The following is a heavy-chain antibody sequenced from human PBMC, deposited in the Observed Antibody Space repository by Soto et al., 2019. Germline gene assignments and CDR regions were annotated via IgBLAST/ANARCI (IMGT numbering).Heavy chain of an antibody. Sequence: PGESLKISCKGSGYIFSSYWICWVRQVPGEGLEWMGIIYPGDSDTRYSPSFQGQVTISADKSISTAYLQWSSLKASDTAMYYCARPSTDYYYGMDVWGQGTTVTVSS. CDR3: ARPSTDYYYGMDV. CDR1: GYIFSSYW. CDR2: IYPGDSDT. J-gene: IGHJ6*02. V-gene: IGHV5-51*01. D-gene: IGHD2-2*01.